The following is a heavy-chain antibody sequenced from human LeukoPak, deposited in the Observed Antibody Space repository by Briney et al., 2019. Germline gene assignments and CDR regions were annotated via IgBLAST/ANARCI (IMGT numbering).Heavy chain of an antibody. CDR1: GFTFSSYW. V-gene: IGHV3-74*01. Sequence: GGSLRLSCAASGFTFSSYWMHWVRQAPGKGLVWVSRINSDGSSTNYADSAKGRFTISRDNAKNTLYLQMNSLIAEDTAVYYCARAYYDIFTSYPDVDYWGQGTLVTVSS. D-gene: IGHD3-9*01. CDR2: INSDGSST. CDR3: ARAYYDIFTSYPDVDY. J-gene: IGHJ4*02.